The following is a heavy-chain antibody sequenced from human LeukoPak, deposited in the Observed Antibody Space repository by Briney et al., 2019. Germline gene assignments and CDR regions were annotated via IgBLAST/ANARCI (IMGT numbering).Heavy chain of an antibody. V-gene: IGHV4-34*01. CDR3: AREGYDFWSGSKRNWFDP. Sequence: SETLSLTCAVYGGSFSGYYWSWIRQPPGKRLEWIGEINHSGSINYNPSLESRVTISVDTSKNQFSLKLSSVTAADTAVYYCAREGYDFWSGSKRNWFDPWGQGTLVTVSS. CDR1: GGSFSGYY. J-gene: IGHJ5*02. CDR2: INHSGSI. D-gene: IGHD3-3*01.